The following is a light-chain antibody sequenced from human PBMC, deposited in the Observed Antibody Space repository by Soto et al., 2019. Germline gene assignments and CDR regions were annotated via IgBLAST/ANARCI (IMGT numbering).Light chain of an antibody. CDR2: GAS. CDR1: QSIGGS. CDR3: QQYSNWWA. Sequence: EIVMTQSPATLSVSPGERVTLSCRASQSIGGSLNWYQQKAGQAPRPLIYGASNRATGVPARFSGSGSGTDFTLTISSLQSEDFGVYYCQQYSNWWAFGQGTRVEMK. V-gene: IGKV3-15*01. J-gene: IGKJ1*01.